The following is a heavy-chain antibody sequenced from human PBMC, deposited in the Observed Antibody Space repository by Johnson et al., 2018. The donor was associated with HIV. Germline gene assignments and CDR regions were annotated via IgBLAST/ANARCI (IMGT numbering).Heavy chain of an antibody. J-gene: IGHJ3*02. Sequence: QVQVVESGGGVVQPGGSLRLSCAASGFTFSSFGMHWVRQAPGKGLEWVAFIRYDGSNKDSADSVKGRFTISRDNSKNTLYLQMNSLRAEDTAVYYCAKGGVLAAGTEGYAFDIWGQGTMVTVSS. CDR1: GFTFSSFG. D-gene: IGHD6-13*01. CDR2: IRYDGSNK. V-gene: IGHV3-30*02. CDR3: AKGGVLAAGTEGYAFDI.